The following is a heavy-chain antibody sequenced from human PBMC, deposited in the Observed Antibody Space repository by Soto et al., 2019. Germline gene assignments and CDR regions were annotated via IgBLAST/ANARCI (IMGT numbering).Heavy chain of an antibody. J-gene: IGHJ6*02. CDR3: VRQGIDYLHGLVDV. V-gene: IGHV4-59*08. CDR2: VYYTGDT. CDR1: SGPDRSHN. Sequence: QVQLQQSGPRLVKPSETLSLTCTVSSGPDRSHNWGWIRQPPGRGLEWIGYVYYTGDTAYNPSLRGRPPTSAATSTNDISLTLNSVTAADTAVYYCVRQGIDYLHGLVDVWGHGTTVSVSS. D-gene: IGHD4-17*01.